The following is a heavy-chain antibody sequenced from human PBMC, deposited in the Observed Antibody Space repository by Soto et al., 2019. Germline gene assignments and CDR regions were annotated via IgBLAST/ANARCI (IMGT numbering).Heavy chain of an antibody. CDR3: ARSDGYHFNWLDS. CDR1: GYTFASYD. V-gene: IGHV1-8*01. Sequence: QVQLVQSGAEVKTPGASVKVSCKASGYTFASYDINWVRQAPGQGLEWMGWMNPNSNNTGYAQKLQGRLTMTRDIALSIAHMELSSLRIEDTAVYYCARSDGYHFNWLDSWGQGTLVTVSA. CDR2: MNPNSNNT. J-gene: IGHJ5*01. D-gene: IGHD2-21*01.